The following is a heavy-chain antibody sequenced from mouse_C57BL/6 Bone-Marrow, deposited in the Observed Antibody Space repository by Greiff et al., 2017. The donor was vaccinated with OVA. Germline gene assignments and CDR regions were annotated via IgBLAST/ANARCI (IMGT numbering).Heavy chain of an antibody. J-gene: IGHJ1*03. CDR1: GYSITSGYY. V-gene: IGHV3-6*01. CDR3: ARDMSGLLRYFDV. CDR2: ISYDGSN. D-gene: IGHD2-3*01. Sequence: DVQLQESGPGLVKPSQSLSLTCSVTGYSITSGYYWNWIRQFPGNKLEWMGYISYDGSNNYNPSLKNRISITRDTSKNQFFLKLNSVTTEDTATYYCARDMSGLLRYFDVWGTGTTVTVSS.